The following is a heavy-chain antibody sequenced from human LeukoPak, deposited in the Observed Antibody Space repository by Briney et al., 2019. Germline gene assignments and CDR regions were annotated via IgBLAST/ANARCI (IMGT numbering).Heavy chain of an antibody. V-gene: IGHV4-59*08. Sequence: KSSETLSLTCTVSGGSISNYYWSWIRQPPGKGLEWIGYIYYTGSTNYNPSLKSRVTISVDTSTNQFSLKLSSVTAADTAVYYCARLGFDYYDSGGGLDYWGQGTLVTVSS. J-gene: IGHJ4*02. CDR2: IYYTGST. CDR3: ARLGFDYYDSGGGLDY. CDR1: GGSISNYY. D-gene: IGHD3-10*01.